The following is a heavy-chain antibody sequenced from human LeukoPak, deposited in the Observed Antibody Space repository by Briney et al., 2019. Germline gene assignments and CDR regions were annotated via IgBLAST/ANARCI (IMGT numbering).Heavy chain of an antibody. Sequence: PGGSLRLSCAASGFTFSSYSMNWVRQAPGKGLEWVAFIRYDGSNKYYADSVKGRFTISRDNSKNTLYLQMNSLRAEDTAVYYCAKDVAAATFYYYMDVWGKGTTVTVSS. V-gene: IGHV3-30*02. J-gene: IGHJ6*03. CDR2: IRYDGSNK. D-gene: IGHD2-15*01. CDR3: AKDVAAATFYYYMDV. CDR1: GFTFSSYS.